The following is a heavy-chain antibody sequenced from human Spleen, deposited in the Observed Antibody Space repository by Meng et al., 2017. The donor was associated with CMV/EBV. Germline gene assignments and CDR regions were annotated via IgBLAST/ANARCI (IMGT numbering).Heavy chain of an antibody. CDR1: GYTLTSYY. CDR3: ARDRYSSSVGMDV. D-gene: IGHD6-6*01. J-gene: IGHJ6*02. CDR2: INPSGGST. Sequence: ASVKVSCKTSGYTLTSYYIHWVRQAPGQGLEWMGKINPSGGSTNYAQKFRDRVRMTRDTATSTFYLHLSSLRSEDTGVYYCARDRYSSSVGMDVWGQGTTVTVSS. V-gene: IGHV1-46*01.